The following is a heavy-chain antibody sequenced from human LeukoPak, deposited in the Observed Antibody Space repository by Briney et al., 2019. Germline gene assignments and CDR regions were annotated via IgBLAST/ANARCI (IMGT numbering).Heavy chain of an antibody. CDR1: GFTVSTNY. D-gene: IGHD6-13*01. CDR3: APDLRGSAWSLDD. CDR2: ISGSGGDT. V-gene: IGHV3-23*01. J-gene: IGHJ4*02. Sequence: GGSLRLSCAASGFTVSTNYMTWVRQAPGKGLEWVSLISGSGGDTYFADSVKGRFAIFRENSKNTLYLQMDGLRVEDTAIYYCAPDLRGSAWSLDDWGQGTLVTVSS.